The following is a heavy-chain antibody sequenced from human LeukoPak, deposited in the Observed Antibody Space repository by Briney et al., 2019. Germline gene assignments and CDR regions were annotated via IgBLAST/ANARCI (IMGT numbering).Heavy chain of an antibody. CDR2: IYYSGST. CDR1: AGSISSYY. CDR3: ASLRGFSYGFDY. J-gene: IGHJ4*02. Sequence: SETLSLTRTVSAGSISSYYWSCSRQPPGKGLEWVGYIYYSGSTNYNPSLKSRVTISVDTSKNQFSLKLTSVTAADTAVYYCASLRGFSYGFDYWGQGTLVTVSS. V-gene: IGHV4-59*01. D-gene: IGHD5-18*01.